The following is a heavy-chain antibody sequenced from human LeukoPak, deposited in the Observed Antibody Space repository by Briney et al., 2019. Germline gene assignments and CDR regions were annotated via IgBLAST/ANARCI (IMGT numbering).Heavy chain of an antibody. CDR3: ARGGGVVPIDY. V-gene: IGHV3-48*04. CDR1: GFTFSSYT. D-gene: IGHD3-3*01. CDR2: IGTSSTTI. Sequence: PGGSLRLSCAASGFTFSSYTMNWVRQPPGKGLEWVSNIGTSSTTIYYADSVKGRFTLSRDNAKNSLYLQMNSLRAEDTAVYYCARGGGVVPIDYWGQGTLLTVSS. J-gene: IGHJ4*02.